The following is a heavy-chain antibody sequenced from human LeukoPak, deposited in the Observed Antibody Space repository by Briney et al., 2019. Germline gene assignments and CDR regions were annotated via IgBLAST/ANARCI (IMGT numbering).Heavy chain of an antibody. V-gene: IGHV4-38-2*01. D-gene: IGHD1-26*01. CDR1: GYSISSGYY. J-gene: IGHJ4*02. CDR2: IYHSGST. Sequence: SETLSLXCAVSGYSISSGYYCGWIRKPPGKGLEWIGSIYHSGSTYYNTSLKSRVTISVDTSKNQFPLKLSSVTAADTAVYYCARRSGNYYDYWGQGTLVTVSS. CDR3: ARRSGNYYDY.